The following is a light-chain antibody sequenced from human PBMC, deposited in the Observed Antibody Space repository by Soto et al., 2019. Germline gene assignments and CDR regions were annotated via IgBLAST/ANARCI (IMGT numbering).Light chain of an antibody. CDR2: DAS. J-gene: IGKJ3*01. CDR1: QDISKY. V-gene: IGKV1-33*01. CDR3: QQYDNLPLT. Sequence: DIQMTQSPSSLSASVGDRVTITCQASQDISKYLNWYQQKPGKVPKLLIYDASNLATGIPSRFSGSGSGTHFTFTINSLQPEDIATYYCQQYDNLPLTFGPGTKVDIK.